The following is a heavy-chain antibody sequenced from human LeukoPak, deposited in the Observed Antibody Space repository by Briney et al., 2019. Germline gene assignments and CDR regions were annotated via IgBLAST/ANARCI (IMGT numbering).Heavy chain of an antibody. CDR3: AGDENSGYVLSY. CDR2: ISSSSSTK. J-gene: IGHJ4*02. D-gene: IGHD5-12*01. CDR1: GITFSSYS. Sequence: GGSLRLSCAASGITFSSYSMNWVRQAPGKGLEWVSYISSSSSTKYYADSVKGRFTISRDNAKNSLYLEMNSLRDEDTAVYYCAGDENSGYVLSYWGQGTLVTVSS. V-gene: IGHV3-48*02.